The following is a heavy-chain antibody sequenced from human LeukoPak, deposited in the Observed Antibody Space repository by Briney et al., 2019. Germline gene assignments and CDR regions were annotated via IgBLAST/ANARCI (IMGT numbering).Heavy chain of an antibody. V-gene: IGHV3-30*02. CDR3: AKAMKPPRLLWFGEDYYYYGMDV. CDR2: IRYDGSNK. CDR1: GFTFSSYG. J-gene: IGHJ6*02. D-gene: IGHD3-10*01. Sequence: GGSLRLSCAASGFTFSSYGMHWVRQAPGKGLEWVAFIRYDGSNKYYADSVKGRFTISRDNSKNTLYLQMNSLRAEDTAVYYCAKAMKPPRLLWFGEDYYYYGMDVWGQGTTVTVSS.